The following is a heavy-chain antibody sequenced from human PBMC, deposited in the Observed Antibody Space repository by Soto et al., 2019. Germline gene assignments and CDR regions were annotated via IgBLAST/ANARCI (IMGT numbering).Heavy chain of an antibody. D-gene: IGHD4-4*01. J-gene: IGHJ5*02. Sequence: QVQLVESGGGVVQPGRSLRLSCAASGFTFSSYGMHWVRQAPGKGLDWVAVIWYDGSNKYYADSVKGRFTISRDNSKNTLYLQMNSLRAEDTAVYYCARESGALTVTRYNWFDPWGQGTRVAV. CDR2: IWYDGSNK. CDR1: GFTFSSYG. V-gene: IGHV3-33*01. CDR3: ARESGALTVTRYNWFDP.